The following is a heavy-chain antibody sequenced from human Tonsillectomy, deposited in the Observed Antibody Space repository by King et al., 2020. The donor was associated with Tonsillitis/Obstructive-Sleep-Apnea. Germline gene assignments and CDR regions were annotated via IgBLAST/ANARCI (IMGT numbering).Heavy chain of an antibody. J-gene: IGHJ4*02. CDR3: ARDIGFHQY. CDR1: GFTFSSYS. V-gene: IGHV3-48*02. D-gene: IGHD2-15*01. CDR2: IRSSGCTI. Sequence: VQLVESGGGWVQPGGSLRLSLAASGFTFSSYSMNWVRQAPGKGLEWVSYIRSSGCTIYYADSVKGRFTISRDNTKNPLYLQMNSLRDEDTAVYYCARDIGFHQYWGQGTLVTVSS.